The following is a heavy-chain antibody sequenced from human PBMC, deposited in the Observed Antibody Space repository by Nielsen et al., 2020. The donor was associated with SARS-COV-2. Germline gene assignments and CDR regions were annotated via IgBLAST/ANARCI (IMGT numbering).Heavy chain of an antibody. CDR1: GFTFSSYS. CDR3: ARGSSSGWY. D-gene: IGHD6-19*01. J-gene: IGHJ4*02. V-gene: IGHV3-21*01. CDR2: ISSSSSYI. Sequence: GGSLNPSFAASGFTFSSYSMNWVRQAPGKGLEWVSSISSSSSYIYYADSVKGRFTISRDNAKNSLYLQMNSLRDEDTAVYYCARGSSSGWYWGQGTLVTVSS.